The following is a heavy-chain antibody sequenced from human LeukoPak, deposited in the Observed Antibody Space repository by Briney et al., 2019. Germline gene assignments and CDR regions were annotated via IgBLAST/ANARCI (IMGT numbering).Heavy chain of an antibody. CDR2: LSGLGDSK. J-gene: IGHJ4*02. CDR1: GFTFNNYA. Sequence: GGSLRLSCSAPGFTFNNYAMSGVGQAQGKGLEWVSGLSGLGDSKYYAGSVNGRFSISRDNANNRLYLQMNNLRAGDTAVYYCAKDFRDSSMFTDGYFDSWGQGTLVTVSS. CDR3: AKDFRDSSMFTDGYFDS. D-gene: IGHD5-18*01. V-gene: IGHV3-23*01.